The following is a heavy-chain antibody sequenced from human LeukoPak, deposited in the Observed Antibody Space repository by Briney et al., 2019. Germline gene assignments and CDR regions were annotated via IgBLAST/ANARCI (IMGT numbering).Heavy chain of an antibody. CDR3: VRGGVDI. CDR1: GLIFSSYW. D-gene: IGHD3-9*01. CDR2: IKKDGSEM. Sequence: PGGSLRLSCAASGLIFSSYWMSWVRQAPGKGLEWVANIKKDGSEMYYVDSVKGRFTISRDNAKNTLYLQMNSLRAEDTAVYYCVRGGVDIWGQGTLVTVSS. J-gene: IGHJ4*02. V-gene: IGHV3-7*01.